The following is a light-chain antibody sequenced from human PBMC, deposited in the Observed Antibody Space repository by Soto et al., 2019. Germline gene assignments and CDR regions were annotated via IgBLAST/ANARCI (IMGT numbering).Light chain of an antibody. CDR1: QTISTW. J-gene: IGKJ1*01. Sequence: DIQVTQSPPTLSASLGDRFTITFRSIQTISTWMAWYQQKPGKAPKLLVYDASTLQSGVASRFSGSGSGTEFTLIISGLQPDDSATYYCQQYTNTNNPWMFGQGTKVDIK. CDR3: QQYTNTNNPWM. CDR2: DAS. V-gene: IGKV1-5*01.